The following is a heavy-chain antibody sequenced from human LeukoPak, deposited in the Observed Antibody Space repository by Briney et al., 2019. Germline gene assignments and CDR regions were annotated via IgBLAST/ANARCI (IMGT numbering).Heavy chain of an antibody. CDR3: ARPFRKVMDSSRAPFDY. CDR1: GYTFTGYY. J-gene: IGHJ4*02. CDR2: INSNSGDT. V-gene: IGHV1-2*02. Sequence: ASVKVSCKASGYTFTGYYIHWLRQAPGQGLEWMGWINSNSGDTNYAQKFQGRVTMTRDTSISTDYMELSSLRSDDTAVYYCARPFRKVMDSSRAPFDYWGQGTLVTVSS. D-gene: IGHD1-14*01.